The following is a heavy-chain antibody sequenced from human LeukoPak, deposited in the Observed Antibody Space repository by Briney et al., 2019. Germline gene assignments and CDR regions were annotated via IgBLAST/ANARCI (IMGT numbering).Heavy chain of an antibody. D-gene: IGHD3-22*01. CDR3: ARDHYDSSGYYYVGGGFDY. J-gene: IGHJ4*02. CDR2: IIPILGIA. CDR1: GGTLSSYA. V-gene: IGHV1-69*04. Sequence: SVKVSCKASGGTLSSYAISWVRQAPGQGLEWMGRIIPILGIANYAQKFQGRVTITADKSTSTAYMELSSLRSEDTAVYYCARDHYDSSGYYYVGGGFDYWGQGTLVTVSS.